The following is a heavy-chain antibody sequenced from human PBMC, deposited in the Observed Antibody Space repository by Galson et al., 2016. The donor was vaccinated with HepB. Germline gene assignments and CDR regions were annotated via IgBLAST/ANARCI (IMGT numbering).Heavy chain of an antibody. CDR1: GGSFNSNDYC. D-gene: IGHD3-22*01. CDR2: VYYSGST. V-gene: IGHV4-39*01. CDR3: ARLSDYYASSGYDYPVTLDY. J-gene: IGHJ4*02. Sequence: SETLSLTCSVSGGSFNSNDYCWGWIRQPPGKGLEWIGGVYYSGSTYYNPSLKSRVTISVDTSKNQFSLKVTSVTAADTAVYYCARLSDYYASSGYDYPVTLDYWGQGTLVTVSS.